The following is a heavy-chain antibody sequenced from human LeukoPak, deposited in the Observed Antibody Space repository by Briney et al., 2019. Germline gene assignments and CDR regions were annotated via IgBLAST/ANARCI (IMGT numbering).Heavy chain of an antibody. D-gene: IGHD3-16*01. V-gene: IGHV3-48*01. CDR1: GFTFSTYS. CDR2: IGRSSSPI. J-gene: IGHJ4*02. Sequence: GGSLRLSCAASGFTFSTYSMNWVRQAPGKGLEWVSYIGRSSSPIYYADSVKGRFTTSRDNAKNSLYLQMNGLRAEDTAVYYCARGPSSQLRTDYWGQGTLVTVSS. CDR3: ARGPSSQLRTDY.